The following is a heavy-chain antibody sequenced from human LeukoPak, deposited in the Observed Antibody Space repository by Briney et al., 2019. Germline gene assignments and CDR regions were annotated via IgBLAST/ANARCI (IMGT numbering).Heavy chain of an antibody. V-gene: IGHV4-34*01. CDR1: GGSFSGYY. Sequence: PSETLSLTCAVYGGSFSGYYWSWIRQPPGKGLEWIGEINHSGSTNYNPSLKSRVTISVDTSKNQFSLKLSSVTAADTAVYYCARDQGATGAYFDYWGQGTLVTVSS. CDR3: ARDQGATGAYFDY. CDR2: INHSGST. J-gene: IGHJ4*02. D-gene: IGHD1-26*01.